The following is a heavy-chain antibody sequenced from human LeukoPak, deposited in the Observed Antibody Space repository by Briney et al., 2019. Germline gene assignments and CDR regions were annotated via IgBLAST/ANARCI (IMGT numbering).Heavy chain of an antibody. CDR2: MNPNSGNT. Sequence: ASVKVSCKASGYTFTSYDINWVRQATGQGLEWMGWMNPNSGNTGYAQKIQGRVTMTRNTSISTAYMELSSLRSEDTAVYYCARALGVVGATGPSWFDPWGQGTLVTVSS. J-gene: IGHJ5*02. V-gene: IGHV1-8*01. D-gene: IGHD1-26*01. CDR1: GYTFTSYD. CDR3: ARALGVVGATGPSWFDP.